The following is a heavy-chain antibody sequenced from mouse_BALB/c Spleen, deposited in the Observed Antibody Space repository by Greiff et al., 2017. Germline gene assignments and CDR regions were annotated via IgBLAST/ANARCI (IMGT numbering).Heavy chain of an antibody. CDR1: GYTFTSYW. CDR3: TRSLLSNAMDY. Sequence: VQLQQSGTVLARPGASVKMSCKASGYTFTSYWMHWVKQRPGQGLEWIGAIYPGNSDTSYNQKFKGKAKLTAVTSTSTAYMELSSLTNEDSAVYYCTRSLLSNAMDYWGQGTSVTVSS. V-gene: IGHV1-5*01. J-gene: IGHJ4*01. CDR2: IYPGNSDT. D-gene: IGHD1-1*01.